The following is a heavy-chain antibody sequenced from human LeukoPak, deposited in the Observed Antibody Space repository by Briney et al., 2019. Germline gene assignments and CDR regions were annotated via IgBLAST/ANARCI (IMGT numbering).Heavy chain of an antibody. V-gene: IGHV3-7*01. Sequence: GSLSLSCAASGFSFSSYWMSWVRQAPGKGLEWVANINPDGSNMLYVDSVKGRFTISRDNAKNSLYLQMNNLRAEDTAVYFCVSGFLQWLYWGQGTLVTVSS. D-gene: IGHD3-3*01. CDR3: VSGFLQWLY. CDR1: GFSFSSYW. CDR2: INPDGSNM. J-gene: IGHJ4*02.